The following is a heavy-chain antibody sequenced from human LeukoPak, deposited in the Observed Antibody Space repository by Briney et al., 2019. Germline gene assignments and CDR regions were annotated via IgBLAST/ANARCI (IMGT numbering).Heavy chain of an antibody. Sequence: GGSLRPSCAASGFTFSTYSMNWVRQAPGKGLEWVSSISSSSFIYYADSVKGRFTISRDNAKNSLCLQMNSLRAEDTAVYYCARDAGNSSGWNDFDYWGQGTLVTVSS. D-gene: IGHD6-19*01. CDR1: GFTFSTYS. CDR3: ARDAGNSSGWNDFDY. V-gene: IGHV3-21*01. J-gene: IGHJ4*02. CDR2: ISSSSFI.